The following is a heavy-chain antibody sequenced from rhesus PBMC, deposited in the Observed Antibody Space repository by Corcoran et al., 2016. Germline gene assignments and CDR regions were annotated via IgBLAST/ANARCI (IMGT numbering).Heavy chain of an antibody. Sequence: QVKLQESGPGLVKPLETLSLTCAVSGGSISGGYYYWSWIRQPPGKWLEWIGGIYSSSGKTYYNPSLKSRVTISKDTSKNQFSLKLSSVTAADTAVYYCASAPPRYSGYSHFDYWGQGVLVTVSS. J-gene: IGHJ4*01. CDR1: GGSISGGYYY. CDR3: ASAPPRYSGYSHFDY. V-gene: IGHV4S12*01. D-gene: IGHD5-24*01. CDR2: IYSSSGKT.